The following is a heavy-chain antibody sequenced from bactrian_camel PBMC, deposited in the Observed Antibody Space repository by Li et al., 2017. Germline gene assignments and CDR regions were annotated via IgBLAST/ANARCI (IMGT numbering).Heavy chain of an antibody. CDR2: LAPFVGS. Sequence: QVQLVESGGGSVQAGGALRLSCAASGYTDSLASMGWFRQAPGKEREGVATLAPFVGSAYADSVSGRFIISQNNAENKLYLQMNDLKPEDTGIYYCAAHTELGRSLQISSYRYWGQGTQVTVS. J-gene: IGHJ4*01. D-gene: IGHD2*01. CDR1: GYTDSLAS. CDR3: AAHTELGRSLQISSYRY. V-gene: IGHV3S53*01.